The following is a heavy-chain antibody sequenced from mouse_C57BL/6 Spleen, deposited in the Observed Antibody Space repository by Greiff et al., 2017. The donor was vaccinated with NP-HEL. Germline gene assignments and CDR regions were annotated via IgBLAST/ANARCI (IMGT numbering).Heavy chain of an antibody. CDR3: ARQDSYWYFDV. V-gene: IGHV5-9*01. Sequence: EVKLVESGGGLVKPGGSLKLSCAASGFTFSSYTMSWVRQTPEKRLEWVATISGGGGNTYYPDSVKGRFTISRDNAKNTLYLQMSSLRPEDTALLYCARQDSYWYFDVWGTGTTVTVSS. J-gene: IGHJ1*03. D-gene: IGHD3-2*01. CDR2: ISGGGGNT. CDR1: GFTFSSYT.